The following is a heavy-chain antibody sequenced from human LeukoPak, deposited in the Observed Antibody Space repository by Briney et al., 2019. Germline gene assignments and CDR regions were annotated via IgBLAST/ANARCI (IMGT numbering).Heavy chain of an antibody. V-gene: IGHV3-21*01. CDR2: ISSSSSYI. J-gene: IGHJ4*02. D-gene: IGHD3-22*01. Sequence: GGSLRLSCAASGFTFSSYSMNWVRQAPGKELEWVSSISSSSSYIYYADSVKGRFTISRDNAKNSLYLQMNSLRAEDTAVYYCARDRLVRGIVVGYDYWGQGTLVTVSS. CDR3: ARDRLVRGIVVGYDY. CDR1: GFTFSSYS.